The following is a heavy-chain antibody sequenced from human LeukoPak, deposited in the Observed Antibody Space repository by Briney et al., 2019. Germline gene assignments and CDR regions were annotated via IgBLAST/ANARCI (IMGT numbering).Heavy chain of an antibody. CDR2: ISLDGSNR. J-gene: IGHJ4*02. CDR1: GFTFSTYA. Sequence: GGSLRLSCAASGFTFSTYAMHWVRQAPGKRPEWVGVISLDGSNRYYADSVKGRFTISRDNSKNTVYLQMNSLRAEDTAVYYCARGWNGFDYWGQGTLVTVSS. V-gene: IGHV3-30-3*01. D-gene: IGHD1-1*01. CDR3: ARGWNGFDY.